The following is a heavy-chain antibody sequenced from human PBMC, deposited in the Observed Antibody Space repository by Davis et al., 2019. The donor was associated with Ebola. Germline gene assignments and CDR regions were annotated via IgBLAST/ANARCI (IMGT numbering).Heavy chain of an antibody. D-gene: IGHD2-15*01. CDR2: ISGSGGST. CDR1: GFPFSSYA. CDR3: AREEVAALYYYSGMDV. J-gene: IGHJ6*02. V-gene: IGHV3-23*01. Sequence: GESLKISCAASGFPFSSYAMSWVRQAPGKGLEWVSAISGSGGSTYYADSVKGRFTISRDNSKNTLYLQMNSLRAEDTAVYYCAREEVAALYYYSGMDVWGQGTTVTVSS.